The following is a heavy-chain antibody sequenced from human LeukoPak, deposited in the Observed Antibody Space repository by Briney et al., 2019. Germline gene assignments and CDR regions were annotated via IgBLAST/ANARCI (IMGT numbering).Heavy chain of an antibody. CDR1: GGSISSGSYY. V-gene: IGHV4-61*02. Sequence: SETLSLTCTVSGGSISSGSYYWSWIRQPAGKGLEWIGRIYTSGSTNYNPSLKSRVTISVGTSKNQFSLRLSSVTAADTALYFCARDGLATYYYYYYMDVWGKGTTVTVSS. CDR3: ARDGLATYYYYYYMDV. D-gene: IGHD6-6*01. CDR2: IYTSGST. J-gene: IGHJ6*03.